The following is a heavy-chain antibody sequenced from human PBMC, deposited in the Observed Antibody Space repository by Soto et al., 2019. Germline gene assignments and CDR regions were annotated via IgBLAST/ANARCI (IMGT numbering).Heavy chain of an antibody. D-gene: IGHD1-26*01. V-gene: IGHV1-69*12. CDR2: IIPIFGTA. J-gene: IGHJ6*02. Sequence: QVQLVQSGAEVKKPGSSVKVSCKASGGTFSSHGISWMRQAPGQGLEWMGGIIPIFGTANYAQKFQGRVTILADESTRTAYMELSSLRSEDTAVYYCASPGGRGDYYNGMDVWGQGTTVTVSS. CDR3: ASPGGRGDYYNGMDV. CDR1: GGTFSSHG.